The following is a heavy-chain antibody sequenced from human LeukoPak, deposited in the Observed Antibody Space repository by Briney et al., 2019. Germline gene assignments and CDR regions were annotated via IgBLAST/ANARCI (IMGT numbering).Heavy chain of an antibody. V-gene: IGHV4-38-2*02. CDR3: ARRVGAGSGSYYDF. CDR1: GYSISSGYY. CDR2: ICHSGST. Sequence: SETLSLTCTVSGYSISSGYYWGWIRPPPGKGLEWIGSICHSGSTYYNPSLKSRVTISVDTSKNQFFLKLSSVTAADTAVYYCARRVGAGSGSYYDFWGQGTLVTVSS. J-gene: IGHJ4*02. D-gene: IGHD3-10*01.